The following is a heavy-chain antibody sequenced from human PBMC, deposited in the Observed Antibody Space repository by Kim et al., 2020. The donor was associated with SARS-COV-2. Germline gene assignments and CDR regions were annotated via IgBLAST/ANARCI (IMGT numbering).Heavy chain of an antibody. V-gene: IGHV3-11*04. Sequence: DSVKGRVTISRDNAKNSLYLQMNSLRAEDTAVYYCARPEGYSGYGNAFDIWGQGTMVTVSS. J-gene: IGHJ3*02. D-gene: IGHD5-12*01. CDR3: ARPEGYSGYGNAFDI.